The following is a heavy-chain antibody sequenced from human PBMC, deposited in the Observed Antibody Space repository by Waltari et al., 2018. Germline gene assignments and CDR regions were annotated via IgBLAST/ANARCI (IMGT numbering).Heavy chain of an antibody. J-gene: IGHJ6*03. D-gene: IGHD3-10*01. CDR3: ARSYGSGTFSYMDV. Sequence: QVQLQESGPGLVKPSETLSLTCTVSGGSIISYYWSWIRQPAGKGLEWIGRLYPGEPPYYNPSLQTRIMMSVDTSQNQFSLKLSSVTAADTAVYYCARSYGSGTFSYMDVWGKGTTVTVSS. V-gene: IGHV4-4*07. CDR1: GGSIISYY. CDR2: LYPGEPP.